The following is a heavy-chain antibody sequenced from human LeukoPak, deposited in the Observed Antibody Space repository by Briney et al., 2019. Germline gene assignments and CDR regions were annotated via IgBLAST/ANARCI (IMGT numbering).Heavy chain of an antibody. CDR2: ITGSGGST. D-gene: IGHD3-10*01. CDR1: GFTFSNDA. V-gene: IGHV3-23*01. J-gene: IGHJ5*02. Sequence: PGGSLRLACVASGFTFSNDAMSWVRQAPGEGLEWVSAITGSGGSTSYAASVKGRFTISRDNSKNTLYLQMNSLRAEDTAIYYCARDHGYYYDSRSSHYNQNWFDPWGQGTLVTVSS. CDR3: ARDHGYYYDSRSSHYNQNWFDP.